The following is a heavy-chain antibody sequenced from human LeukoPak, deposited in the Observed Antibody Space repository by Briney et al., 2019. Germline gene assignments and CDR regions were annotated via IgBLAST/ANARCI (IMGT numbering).Heavy chain of an antibody. CDR1: GGSISSSSYY. D-gene: IGHD3-10*01. V-gene: IGHV4-39*01. CDR3: ARQNTMVRGVAFGY. CDR2: IYYSGST. Sequence: SETLSLTCTVSGGSISSSSYYWGWIRQPPGKGLEWIGSIYYSGSTYYNPSLKSRVTISVDTSKNQFSLKLSSVTAADTAVYYCARQNTMVRGVAFGYWGQGTLVTVSS. J-gene: IGHJ4*02.